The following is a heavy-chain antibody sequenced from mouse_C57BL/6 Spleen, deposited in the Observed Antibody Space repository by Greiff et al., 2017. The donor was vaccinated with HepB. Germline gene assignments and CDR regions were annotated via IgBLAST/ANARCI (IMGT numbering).Heavy chain of an antibody. Sequence: EVQLQQSGPELVKPGASVKISCKASGYTFTDYYMNWVKQSHGKSLEWIGDINPNNGGTSYNQKFKGKATLTVDKSSSTAYMELRSLTSEDSAVYYCALYGILDYWGQGTTLTVSS. D-gene: IGHD2-1*01. J-gene: IGHJ2*01. CDR3: ALYGILDY. V-gene: IGHV1-26*01. CDR1: GYTFTDYY. CDR2: INPNNGGT.